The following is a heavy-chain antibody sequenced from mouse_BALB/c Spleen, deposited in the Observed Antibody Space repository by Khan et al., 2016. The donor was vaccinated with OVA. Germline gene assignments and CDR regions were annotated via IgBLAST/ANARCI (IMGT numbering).Heavy chain of an antibody. Sequence: VQLQQPGAELVRPGALVKLSCKASGFNIKDSYMHWVKQRPEQGLEWIGWIDPENGETVYDPRFQGKASITSDTSSNTAYLQFSSLTSEDTAVYYCARSGYFAWFTYWGQGTLVTVSA. CDR3: ARSGYFAWFTY. V-gene: IGHV14-1*02. J-gene: IGHJ3*01. CDR1: GFNIKDSY. CDR2: IDPENGET.